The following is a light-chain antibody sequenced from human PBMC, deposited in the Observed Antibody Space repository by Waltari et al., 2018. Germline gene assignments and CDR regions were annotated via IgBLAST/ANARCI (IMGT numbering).Light chain of an antibody. Sequence: SASGTPGQRVIISCSGSSSNIGSNYVYWYQQLLGTAPKLLIYRNNQRPSGVPDRFSGSKSGTSSSLAISGLRSEDEADYYCATWDDRLSDYVFGTGTKVTAL. CDR1: SSNIGSNY. V-gene: IGLV1-47*01. CDR3: ATWDDRLSDYV. J-gene: IGLJ1*01. CDR2: RNN.